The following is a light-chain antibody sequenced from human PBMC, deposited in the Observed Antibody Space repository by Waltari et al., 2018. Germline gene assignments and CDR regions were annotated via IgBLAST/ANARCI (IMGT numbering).Light chain of an antibody. CDR2: AAS. Sequence: DIQMIKATSTLSVSVGDGVSITCRASQSISSYLKWYQQKPGKAPKLLIYAASSLQSGVPSRFSGSGSGTDFTLTISSLQPEDFATYYCQQSYSTPTFGPGTKVDIK. CDR1: QSISSY. CDR3: QQSYSTPT. J-gene: IGKJ3*01. V-gene: IGKV1-39*01.